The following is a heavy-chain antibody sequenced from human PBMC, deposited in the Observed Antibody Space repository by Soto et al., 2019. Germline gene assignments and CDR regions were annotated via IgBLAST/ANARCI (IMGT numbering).Heavy chain of an antibody. CDR1: GFRFPSYS. Sequence: AVKISCKSYGFRFPSYSIDWVRQARGQRLEWIGWIVVGSGNTNYAQKFQERVTITRDMSTSTAYMELSSLRSEDMAVYYCAADRFSSNWFDPWGQGTLVTVSS. CDR3: AADRFSSNWFDP. CDR2: IVVGSGNT. J-gene: IGHJ5*02. V-gene: IGHV1-58*02.